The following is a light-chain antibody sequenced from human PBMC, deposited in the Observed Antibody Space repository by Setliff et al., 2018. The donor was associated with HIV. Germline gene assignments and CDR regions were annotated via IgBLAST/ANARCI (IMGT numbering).Light chain of an antibody. J-gene: IGLJ1*01. Sequence: QSALAQPASVSGSPGQSITISCTGTSSDIGSSKFVSWYQQHPGKAPKVMIYNVDKRPSGVSNRFSGSKSGNTASLTISGLQIEDEADYFCSSYSINNLYVFASGTKVNVL. V-gene: IGLV2-14*03. CDR1: SSDIGSSKF. CDR3: SSYSINNLYV. CDR2: NVD.